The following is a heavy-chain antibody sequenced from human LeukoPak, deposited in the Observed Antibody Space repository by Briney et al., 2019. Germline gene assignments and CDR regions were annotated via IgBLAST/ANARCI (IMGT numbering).Heavy chain of an antibody. D-gene: IGHD3-3*01. CDR1: GFTFSSYG. CDR3: AKSGIWSGYYYYFDY. CDR2: IRYDGSNK. V-gene: IGHV3-30*02. J-gene: IGHJ4*02. Sequence: GGSLRLSCAASGFTFSSYGMHWVRKAPGKGLEWVAFIRYDGSNKYYADSVKGRFTISRDNSKNTLYLQMNSLRAEDTAVYYCAKSGIWSGYYYYFDYWGQGTLVTVSS.